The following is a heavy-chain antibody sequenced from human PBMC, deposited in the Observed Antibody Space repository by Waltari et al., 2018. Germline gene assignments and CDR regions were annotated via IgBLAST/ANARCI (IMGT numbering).Heavy chain of an antibody. CDR3: ARQGNLDILTGYYRGTDY. Sequence: EVQLVQSGAEVKKPGESLKISCKGSGYSFTSYWIGWVRQMPGKGLEWMGINDPGDYDTRYSPSFQGQVTISADKSISTAYLQWSSLKASDTAMYYCARQGNLDILTGYYRGTDYWGQGTLVTVSS. D-gene: IGHD3-9*01. CDR1: GYSFTSYW. J-gene: IGHJ4*02. V-gene: IGHV5-51*01. CDR2: NDPGDYDT.